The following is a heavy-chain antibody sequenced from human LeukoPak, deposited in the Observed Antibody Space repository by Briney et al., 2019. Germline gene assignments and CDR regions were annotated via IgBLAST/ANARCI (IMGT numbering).Heavy chain of an antibody. CDR2: IKQDGNEK. V-gene: IGHV3-7*01. J-gene: IGHJ4*02. CDR3: ARGPNYGDRVDYFDY. CDR1: GFIFRNHW. D-gene: IGHD4-17*01. Sequence: GGSLRLSCAASGFIFRNHWMSWVRQVPGRALEWVAHIKQDGNEKHYVDSVEGRFTLSRDDSKNSLYLLMNSLRVDDSAVYYCARGPNYGDRVDYFDYWGQGTLVTVSS.